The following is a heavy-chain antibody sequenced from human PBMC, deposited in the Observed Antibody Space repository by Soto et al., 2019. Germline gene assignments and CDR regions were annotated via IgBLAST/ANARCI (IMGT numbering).Heavy chain of an antibody. D-gene: IGHD2-8*02. CDR1: GGTFSSYA. Sequence: SVKVSCKASGGTFSSYAISWVRQAPGQGLEWMGGIIPIFGTANYAQKVQGRVTITADESTSTAYMELSSLRSEDTAVYYCARGTGRTAPAKYWGQGTLVTVSS. CDR2: IIPIFGTA. J-gene: IGHJ4*02. V-gene: IGHV1-69*13. CDR3: ARGTGRTAPAKY.